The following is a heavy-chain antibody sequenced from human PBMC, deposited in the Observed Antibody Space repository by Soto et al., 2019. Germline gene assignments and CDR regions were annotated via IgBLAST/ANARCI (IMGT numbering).Heavy chain of an antibody. V-gene: IGHV3-7*01. Sequence: EVQLVESGGGLVQPGGSLRLYCVASGFTFRNYWMSWLRQAPGKGLEWVANTNQDGRERYSVDSVKGRFTISRDNSKNSMHLQMNSQRAEDTAEYYCARDGSGYSTDWGQGTLVTVSS. J-gene: IGHJ4*02. CDR2: TNQDGRER. CDR1: GFTFRNYW. D-gene: IGHD5-18*01. CDR3: ARDGSGYSTD.